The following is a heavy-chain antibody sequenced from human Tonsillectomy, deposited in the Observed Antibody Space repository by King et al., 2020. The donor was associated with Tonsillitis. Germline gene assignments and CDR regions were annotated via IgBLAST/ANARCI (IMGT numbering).Heavy chain of an antibody. CDR3: ARRRGYCSSTSCRNWFDP. CDR1: GYTCTSYD. CDR2: MNPNSGNT. V-gene: IGHV1-8*01. J-gene: IGHJ5*02. D-gene: IGHD2-2*01. Sequence: QLVQSGAEVKKPGASVKVSCKASGYTCTSYDINWVRQATGQGLEWMGGMNPNSGNTGYAQQCQGRVTMTRNTSISTAYMEPSSRRSEDTAVYYCARRRGYCSSTSCRNWFDPWGQGTLVTVSS.